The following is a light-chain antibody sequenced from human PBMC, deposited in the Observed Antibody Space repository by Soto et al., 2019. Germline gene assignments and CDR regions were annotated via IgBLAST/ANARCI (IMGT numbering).Light chain of an antibody. CDR2: EVT. J-gene: IGLJ1*01. V-gene: IGLV2-14*01. Sequence: QSALTQPASVSGSPGQSITISCTGTNSDVGGYNYVSWYQQHPGKAPKPMIYEVTKRPSGVSNRFSGSKSGNTASLNISGLQADDEAEYYCSSYTGSSTPYVFGTGTKVTVL. CDR3: SSYTGSSTPYV. CDR1: NSDVGGYNY.